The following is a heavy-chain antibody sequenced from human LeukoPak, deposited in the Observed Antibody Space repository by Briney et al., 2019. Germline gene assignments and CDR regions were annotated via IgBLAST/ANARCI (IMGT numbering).Heavy chain of an antibody. J-gene: IGHJ4*02. CDR1: GYTFTSYY. Sequence: ASVKVSCKASGYTFTSYYMHWVRQAPGQGLEWMGIINPSGGSTSYAQKFQGRVTMTRDMSTSTVYMELSSLRSEDTGVYYCASALLWEQLAIDYWGQGTLVTVSS. CDR3: ASALLWEQLAIDY. CDR2: INPSGGST. V-gene: IGHV1-46*01. D-gene: IGHD1-26*01.